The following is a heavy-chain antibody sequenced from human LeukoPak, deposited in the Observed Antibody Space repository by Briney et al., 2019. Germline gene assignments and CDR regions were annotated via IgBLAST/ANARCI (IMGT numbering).Heavy chain of an antibody. V-gene: IGHV1-46*01. D-gene: IGHD6-19*01. CDR3: ARLGYSSGWTKIYFDY. Sequence: ASVKVSCKASGYTFTSYYMHWMRQAPGQGLEWMGIINPSGGSTNYAQKFQGRVTITADKSTSTAYMELSSLRSEDTAVYYCARLGYSSGWTKIYFDYWGQGTLVTVSS. CDR2: INPSGGST. CDR1: GYTFTSYY. J-gene: IGHJ4*02.